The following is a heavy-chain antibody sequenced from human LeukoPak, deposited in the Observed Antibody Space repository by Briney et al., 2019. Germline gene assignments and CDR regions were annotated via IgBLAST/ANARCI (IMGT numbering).Heavy chain of an antibody. V-gene: IGHV3-11*01. J-gene: IGHJ1*01. CDR2: ISSSGSTI. CDR3: ARGRDSSSWYLSEYFQH. CDR1: RFTFSDYY. D-gene: IGHD6-13*01. Sequence: GGSLRLSCAASRFTFSDYYMSWIRQAPGKGLEWVSYISSSGSTIYYADSVKGRFTISRDNAKNSLYLQMNSLRAEDTAVYYCARGRDSSSWYLSEYFQHWGQGTLVTVSS.